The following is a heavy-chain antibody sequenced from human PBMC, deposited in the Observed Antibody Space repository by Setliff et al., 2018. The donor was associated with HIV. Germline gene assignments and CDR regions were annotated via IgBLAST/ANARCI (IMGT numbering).Heavy chain of an antibody. CDR1: NYSITSNYY. CDR3: ARLGDFSYSSRYLYAFDF. J-gene: IGHJ4*01. Sequence: SETLSLTCIVSNYSITSNYYWSWIRQPPGQGLEWIGRINHGGKTYYSPSLKSRVAISVDTSKNQFSLHFQSVTAADTALYFCARLGDFSYSSRYLYAFDFWGHGALVTVSS. CDR2: INHGGKT. V-gene: IGHV4-38-2*02. D-gene: IGHD2-8*01.